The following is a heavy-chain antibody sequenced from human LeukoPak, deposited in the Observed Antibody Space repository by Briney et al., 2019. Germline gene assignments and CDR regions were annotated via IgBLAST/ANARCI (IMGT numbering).Heavy chain of an antibody. CDR1: GYTFTGYY. V-gene: IGHV1-2*02. CDR2: INPNSGFA. Sequence: ASVKVSCKASGYTFTGYYIHWVRQAPGQGLQWMGWINPNSGFAHYPQNFQGRLTMTRDTSISTVYMELSRLRSDDTAVYYCARGQQWLEAFDCWGLGTLVTVSS. CDR3: ARGQQWLEAFDC. J-gene: IGHJ4*02. D-gene: IGHD6-19*01.